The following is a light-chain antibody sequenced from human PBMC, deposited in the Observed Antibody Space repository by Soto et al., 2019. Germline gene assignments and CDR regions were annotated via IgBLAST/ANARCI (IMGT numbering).Light chain of an antibody. V-gene: IGLV1-51*01. CDR2: DNS. CDR3: GTWDSSLSAGG. Sequence: QSVLTQPPSVSGTPGQRVIISCSGSSSNIGSSTVNWYQQFPGTAPKLLIYDNSKRPSGIPDRFSGSKSGTSATLGITGLQTGDEADYYCGTWDSSLSAGGFGGGTQLTVL. CDR1: SSNIGSST. J-gene: IGLJ3*02.